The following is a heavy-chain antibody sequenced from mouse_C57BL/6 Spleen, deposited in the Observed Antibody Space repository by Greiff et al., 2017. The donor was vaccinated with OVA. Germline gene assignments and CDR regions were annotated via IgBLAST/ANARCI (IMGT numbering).Heavy chain of an antibody. J-gene: IGHJ3*01. Sequence: ESGPGLVKPSQSLSLTCSVTGYSITSGYYWNWIRQFPGNKLEWMGYISYDGSNNYNPSLKNRISITRDTSKNQFFLKLNSVTTEDTATYYCAKHYEGWFAYWGQGTLVTVSA. CDR3: AKHYEGWFAY. CDR2: ISYDGSN. V-gene: IGHV3-6*01. D-gene: IGHD2-4*01. CDR1: GYSITSGYY.